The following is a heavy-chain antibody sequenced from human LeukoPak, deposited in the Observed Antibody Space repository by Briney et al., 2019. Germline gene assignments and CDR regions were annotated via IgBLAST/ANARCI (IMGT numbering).Heavy chain of an antibody. CDR1: GASVNSNVSS. CDR3: ARVLNVVNWYSDL. D-gene: IGHD2-21*01. Sequence: PSETLSLTCTVSGASVNSNVSSWTWIRQPAGKGLEWIGHVYSSGNINYNPSLESRLIMSVDTSKNQFSLKLRSVTAADTAVYYCARVLNVVNWYSDLWGRGALVTVSS. V-gene: IGHV4-61*09. J-gene: IGHJ2*01. CDR2: VYSSGNI.